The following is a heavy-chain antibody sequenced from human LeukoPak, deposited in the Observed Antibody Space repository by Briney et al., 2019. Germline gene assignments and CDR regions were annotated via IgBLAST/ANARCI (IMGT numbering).Heavy chain of an antibody. V-gene: IGHV1-3*01. CDR2: INAGNGNT. CDR1: GHTFTSYA. Sequence: ASVKVSCKASGHTFTSYAMHWVRQAPGQRLEWMGWINAGNGNTKYSQKFQGRVTITRDTSASTAYMELSSLRSEDTAVYYCARSLRVDRRYGYSSGWYGGSFDYWGQGTLVTVSS. J-gene: IGHJ4*02. CDR3: ARSLRVDRRYGYSSGWYGGSFDY. D-gene: IGHD6-19*01.